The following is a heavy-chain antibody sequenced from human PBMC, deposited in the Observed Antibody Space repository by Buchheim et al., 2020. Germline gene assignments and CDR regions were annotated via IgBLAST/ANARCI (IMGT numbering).Heavy chain of an antibody. J-gene: IGHJ4*02. V-gene: IGHV3-23*04. CDR1: GFTFSSAA. Sequence: EVHLVQSGGGLVRPGGSLRLSCEASGFTFSSAAMTWVRQAPGKGLEWVSSLTISGDFTYYADSVRGRFPISRDNSKNTLYLQMNSLRAEDTAVYYCAKEVRPNDFWGQGTL. CDR2: LTISGDFT. CDR3: AKEVRPNDF.